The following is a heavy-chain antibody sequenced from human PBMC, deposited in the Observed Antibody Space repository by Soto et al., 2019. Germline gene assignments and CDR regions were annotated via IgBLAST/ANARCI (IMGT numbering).Heavy chain of an antibody. CDR3: ARDRESGTISTPCYLGMNV. D-gene: IGHD3-3*02. CDR2: IRNKANSYTT. CDR1: GFTFSDHY. Sequence: EVQLVESGGGLVQPGGSLRLSCAASGFTFSDHYMDWVRQAPGKGLEWVGRIRNKANSYTTEYAASVKGRFTMSRDDSKTSLYLKMNSLKTEDTAVYYCARDRESGTISTPCYLGMNVWGQGTTVTVSS. V-gene: IGHV3-72*01. J-gene: IGHJ6*02.